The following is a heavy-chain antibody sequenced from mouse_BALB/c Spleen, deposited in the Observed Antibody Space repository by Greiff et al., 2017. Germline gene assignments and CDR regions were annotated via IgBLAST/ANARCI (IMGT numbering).Heavy chain of an antibody. J-gene: IGHJ1*01. CDR2: ISSGGGST. CDR1: GFAFSSYD. V-gene: IGHV5-12-1*01. Sequence: EVQLVESGGGLVKPGGSLKLSCAASGFAFSSYDMSWVRQTPEKRLEWVAYISSGGGSTYYPDTVKGRFTISRDNAKNTLYLQMSSLKSEDTAMYCCARQGDPCWYFDVWGAGTTVTVSS. CDR3: ARQGDPCWYFDV.